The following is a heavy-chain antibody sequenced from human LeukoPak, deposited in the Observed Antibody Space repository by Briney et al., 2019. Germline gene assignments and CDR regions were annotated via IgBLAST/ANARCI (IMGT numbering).Heavy chain of an antibody. J-gene: IGHJ6*03. Sequence: SQTLFLTCTVSGGSISSGSYYWSWIRQPAGKGLEWIGRIYTSGSTNYNPSLKSRVTISVDTSKNQFSLKLSSVTAADTAVYYCASQSYYMDVWGKGTTVTVSS. CDR1: GGSISSGSYY. CDR3: ASQSYYMDV. CDR2: IYTSGST. V-gene: IGHV4-61*02.